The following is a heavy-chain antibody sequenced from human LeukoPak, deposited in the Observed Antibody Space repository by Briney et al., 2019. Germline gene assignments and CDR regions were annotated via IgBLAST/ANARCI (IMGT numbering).Heavy chain of an antibody. V-gene: IGHV1-2*02. J-gene: IGHJ5*02. CDR2: INPNSGGT. CDR3: ARDGTKYEALGGWFDP. CDR1: GYTFTGYY. D-gene: IGHD3-10*01. Sequence: GASVKVSCKASGYTFTGYYMHWVRQAPGQGLEWMGWINPNSGGTDYAQKFQGRVTMTRDTSISTAYMELSRLRSDDTAVYYCARDGTKYEALGGWFDPWGQGTLVNVPS.